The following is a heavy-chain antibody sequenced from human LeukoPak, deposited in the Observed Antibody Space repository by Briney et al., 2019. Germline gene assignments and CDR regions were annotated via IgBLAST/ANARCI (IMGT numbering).Heavy chain of an antibody. CDR1: GFTFSSCE. D-gene: IGHD6-19*01. J-gene: IGHJ4*02. CDR2: ISSSGSTI. V-gene: IGHV3-48*03. CDR3: ARDGEPYSSGWYRY. Sequence: GGSLRLSCAASGFTFSSCEMNWVRQAPGKGLEWVSYISSSGSTIYYADSVKGRFTISRDNAKNSLYLQMNSLRAEDTAVYYCARDGEPYSSGWYRYWGQGTLVTVSS.